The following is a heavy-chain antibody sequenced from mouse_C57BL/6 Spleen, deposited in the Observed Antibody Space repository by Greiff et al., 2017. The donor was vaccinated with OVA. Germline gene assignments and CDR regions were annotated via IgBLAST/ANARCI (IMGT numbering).Heavy chain of an antibody. J-gene: IGHJ1*03. CDR1: GYTFTSYW. V-gene: IGHV1-61*01. D-gene: IGHD1-1*01. Sequence: QVQLQQPGAELVRPGSSVKLSCKASGYTFTSYWMDWVKQRPGQGLEWIGNIYPSDSETHYNQKFKDKATLTVDKSSSTAYMQLSSLTSEDSSVYYCARSPYYGSSSLYWYFDVWGTGTTVTVSS. CDR2: IYPSDSET. CDR3: ARSPYYGSSSLYWYFDV.